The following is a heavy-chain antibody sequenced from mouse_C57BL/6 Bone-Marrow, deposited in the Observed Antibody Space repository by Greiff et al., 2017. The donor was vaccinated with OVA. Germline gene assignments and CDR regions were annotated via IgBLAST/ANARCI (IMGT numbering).Heavy chain of an antibody. Sequence: VQLQQSGPVLVKPGASVTMSCQASGYTFTDYYMNWVQQSPGKSLEWIGVITPYNGGTSYTQTFKGKATLTVDKSSSTAYMELNSLTSEDSAVYYGAREIYDGYYDWFAYWGQGTLVTVSA. J-gene: IGHJ3*01. CDR3: AREIYDGYYDWFAY. D-gene: IGHD2-3*01. CDR2: ITPYNGGT. CDR1: GYTFTDYY. V-gene: IGHV1-19*01.